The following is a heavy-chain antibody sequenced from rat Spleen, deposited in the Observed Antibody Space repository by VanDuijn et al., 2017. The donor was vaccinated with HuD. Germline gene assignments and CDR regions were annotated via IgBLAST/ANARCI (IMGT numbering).Heavy chain of an antibody. CDR3: ARQFDY. CDR2: ISYSGST. CDR1: GYSITSAY. J-gene: IGHJ2*01. V-gene: IGHV3-1*01. Sequence: EVQLQESGPGLVKPSQSLSLTCSVTGYSITSAYRWNWIRKFPGNKMEWMGYISYSGSTSYNPSLKSRISITRETSKNQFFLQLNSVTTEDTATYYCARQFDYWRQGVMVTVSS.